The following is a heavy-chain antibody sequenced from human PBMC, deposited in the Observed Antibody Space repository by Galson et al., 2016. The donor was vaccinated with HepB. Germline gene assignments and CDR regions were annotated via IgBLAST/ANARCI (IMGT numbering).Heavy chain of an antibody. CDR3: AKDEFLEGDYYYYGMDV. Sequence: SLRLSCAASGFTFSSYGMYWVRQAPGKGLEWVAVISYDGSKKYYADSVKGRFTISRDNSKNTLYLQMSSLRAEDTAVYYCAKDEFLEGDYYYYGMDVWGRGTPVTVSS. V-gene: IGHV3-30*18. J-gene: IGHJ6*02. D-gene: IGHD3-3*01. CDR2: ISYDGSKK. CDR1: GFTFSSYG.